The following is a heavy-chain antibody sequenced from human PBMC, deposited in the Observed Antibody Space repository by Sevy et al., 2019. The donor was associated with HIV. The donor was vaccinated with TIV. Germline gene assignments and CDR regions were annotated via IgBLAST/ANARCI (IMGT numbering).Heavy chain of an antibody. J-gene: IGHJ5*02. Sequence: SETLSLTCTVSGGSISSSSYYWGWIRQPPGKGLEWIGSIYYSGSTYYNPSLKSRVTISVDTSKNQFSLKLSSVTAAETAVYYCARHIYDYIWGSYRPNWFDPWGQGTLVTVSS. CDR1: GGSISSSSYY. D-gene: IGHD3-16*02. CDR2: IYYSGST. V-gene: IGHV4-39*01. CDR3: ARHIYDYIWGSYRPNWFDP.